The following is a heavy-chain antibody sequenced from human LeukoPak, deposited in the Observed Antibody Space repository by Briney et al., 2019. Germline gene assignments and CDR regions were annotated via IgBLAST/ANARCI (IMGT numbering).Heavy chain of an antibody. D-gene: IGHD6-13*01. CDR3: AKDYGYSSSWYDY. Sequence: PGRSLRLSCEAPGFTFDDYGMHWVRQAPGKGLEWVSTISWNSASVGYVDSVKGRFTISRDNAKKTLYLQMNSLRPEDTALYYCAKDYGYSSSWYDYWGQGTLVTVSS. CDR2: ISWNSASV. V-gene: IGHV3-9*01. J-gene: IGHJ4*02. CDR1: GFTFDDYG.